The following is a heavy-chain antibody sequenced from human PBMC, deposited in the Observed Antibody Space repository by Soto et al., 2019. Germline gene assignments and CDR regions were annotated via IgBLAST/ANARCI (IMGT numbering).Heavy chain of an antibody. CDR3: VRLQVAGTGVEYYFDY. D-gene: IGHD6-19*01. CDR1: GYTFTSYA. Sequence: ASVKVSCKASGYTFTSYAMHWVRQAPGQRLEWMGWINAGNGNTKYSQKFQGRVTITRDTSASTAYMELSSLRSEDTAVYYCVRLQVAGTGVEYYFDYWGQGTLVTVSS. V-gene: IGHV1-3*01. J-gene: IGHJ4*02. CDR2: INAGNGNT.